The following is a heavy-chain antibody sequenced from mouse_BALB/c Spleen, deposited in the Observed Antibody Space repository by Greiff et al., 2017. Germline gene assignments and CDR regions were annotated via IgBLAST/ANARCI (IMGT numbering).Heavy chain of an antibody. V-gene: IGHV3-2*02. CDR3: ARGAYYRYEGAMDY. CDR1: GYSITSDYA. Sequence: VQLKESGPGLVKPSQSLSLTCTVTGYSITSDYAWNWIRQFPGNKLEWMGYISYSGSTSYNPSLKSRISITRDTSKNQFFLQLNSVTTEDTATYYCARGAYYRYEGAMDYWGQGTSVTVSA. D-gene: IGHD2-14*01. CDR2: ISYSGST. J-gene: IGHJ4*01.